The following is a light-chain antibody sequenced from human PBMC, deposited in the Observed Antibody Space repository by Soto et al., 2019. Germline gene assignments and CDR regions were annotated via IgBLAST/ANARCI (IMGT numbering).Light chain of an antibody. CDR3: QQLNCFPR. Sequence: DIQLTQSPSFLSASVGDRVTITCRASQGISSYLAWYQQKPEKAPKLLIHAASTLQSGVPSRFSGSGSGTECTLTINSLQPEDVATYYCQQLNCFPRFGGGTKVEIK. CDR1: QGISSY. V-gene: IGKV1-9*01. J-gene: IGKJ4*02. CDR2: AAS.